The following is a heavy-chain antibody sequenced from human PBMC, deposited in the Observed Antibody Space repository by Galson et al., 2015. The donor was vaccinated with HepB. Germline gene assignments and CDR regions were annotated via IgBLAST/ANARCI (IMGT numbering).Heavy chain of an antibody. D-gene: IGHD3-10*01. CDR1: GFTFSSYG. CDR2: IRYDGSNK. J-gene: IGHJ4*02. Sequence: SLRLSCAASGFTFSSYGMHWVCQAPGKGLEWVAFIRYDGSNKYYADSVKGRFTISRDNSKNTLYLQMNSLRAEDTAVYYCAKGYGSGSYGVGSGGQGTLVTVSS. V-gene: IGHV3-30*02. CDR3: AKGYGSGSYGVGS.